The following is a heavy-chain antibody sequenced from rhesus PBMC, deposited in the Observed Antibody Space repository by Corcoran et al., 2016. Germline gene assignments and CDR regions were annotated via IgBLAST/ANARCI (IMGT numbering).Heavy chain of an antibody. CDR1: GGSISSSY. Sequence: QLQLQESGQGLVKPSETLSVTCAVSGGSISSSYWSWIRQAPGKGLEWIGYIYGSGSSTNYNPSLKSRVTLSVDTSKNQLSLKLSSVTAADTAVYYCASEDGGIAAAGYWGQGVLVTVSS. CDR2: IYGSGSST. V-gene: IGHV4-169*02. D-gene: IGHD6-25*01. CDR3: ASEDGGIAAAGY. J-gene: IGHJ4*01.